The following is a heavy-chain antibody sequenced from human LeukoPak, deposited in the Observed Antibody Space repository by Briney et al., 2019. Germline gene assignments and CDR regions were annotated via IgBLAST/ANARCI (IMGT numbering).Heavy chain of an antibody. CDR3: ARRYCSGGSCYSVFPNWFDP. CDR2: IYPGDSDT. J-gene: IGHJ5*02. Sequence: GESLKIPCKGSGYSFTSYWIGWVRQMPGKGLEWMGIIYPGDSDTRYSPSFQGQVTISADKSISTAYLQWSSLKASDTAMYYCARRYCSGGSCYSVFPNWFDPWGQGTLVTVSS. CDR1: GYSFTSYW. D-gene: IGHD2-15*01. V-gene: IGHV5-51*01.